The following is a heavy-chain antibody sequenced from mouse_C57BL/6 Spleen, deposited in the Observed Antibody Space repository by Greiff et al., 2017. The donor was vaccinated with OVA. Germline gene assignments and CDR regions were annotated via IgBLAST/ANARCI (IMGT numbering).Heavy chain of an antibody. CDR2: IWGGGST. V-gene: IGHV2-9*01. Sequence: VQGVESGPGLVAPSQSLSITCTVSGFSLTSYGVDWVRQPPGKGLEWLGVIWGGGSTNYNSALMSRLSISKDNSKSQVFLKMNSLQTDDTAMYYGAKHSDGRGPHWYFDVWGTGTTVTVSS. D-gene: IGHD1-1*02. CDR3: AKHSDGRGPHWYFDV. CDR1: GFSLTSYG. J-gene: IGHJ1*03.